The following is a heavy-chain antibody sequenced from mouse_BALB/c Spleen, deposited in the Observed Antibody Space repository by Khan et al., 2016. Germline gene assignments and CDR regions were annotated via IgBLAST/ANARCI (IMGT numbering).Heavy chain of an antibody. CDR3: AGHADI. Sequence: QVQLKESGPGLVAPSQSLSITCTVSGFSLTSYCVHWVRQPPGKGLEWLGVIWAGGSTNYNSALMSRLSISKDNSKSQVFLNMNSLQTDDPAMYYCAGHADIWGQGTTLTVSS. J-gene: IGHJ2*01. D-gene: IGHD1-3*01. CDR2: IWAGGST. V-gene: IGHV2-9*02. CDR1: GFSLTSYC.